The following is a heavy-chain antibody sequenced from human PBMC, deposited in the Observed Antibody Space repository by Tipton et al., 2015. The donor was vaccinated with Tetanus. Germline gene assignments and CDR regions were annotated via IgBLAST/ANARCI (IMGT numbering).Heavy chain of an antibody. CDR3: AKDTVYDSSGYYDFDY. D-gene: IGHD3-22*01. J-gene: IGHJ4*02. CDR2: ISWNSGSI. V-gene: IGHV3-9*01. CDR1: GFTFDDYA. Sequence: SLRLSCAASGFTFDDYAMHWVRQAPGKGLEWVSGISWNSGSIGYADSVKGRFTISRDNAKNSLYLQMNSLRAEDTALYYCAKDTVYDSSGYYDFDYWGQGTLVTVSS.